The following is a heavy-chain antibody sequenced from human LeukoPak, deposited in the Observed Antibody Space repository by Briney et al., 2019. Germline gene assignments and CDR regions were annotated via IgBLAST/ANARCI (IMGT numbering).Heavy chain of an antibody. J-gene: IGHJ6*03. CDR2: IYYSGST. CDR3: AGLDYYYMDV. CDR1: GGSFSSGGYY. V-gene: IGHV4-31*11. Sequence: PSETLSLTCAVYGGSFSSGGYYWSWIRQHPGKGLEWIGYIYYSGSTYYNPSLKSRVTISVDTSKNQFSLKLSSVTAADTAVYYCAGLDYYYMDVWGKGTTVTVSS.